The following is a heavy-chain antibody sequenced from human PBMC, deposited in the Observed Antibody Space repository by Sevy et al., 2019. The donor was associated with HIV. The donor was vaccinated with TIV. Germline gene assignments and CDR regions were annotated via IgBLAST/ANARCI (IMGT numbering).Heavy chain of an antibody. CDR2: IYHSGST. CDR1: GYSISSGYY. J-gene: IGHJ4*02. CDR3: ARAEEGYCSSTSCYGGVGLDY. D-gene: IGHD2-2*01. Sequence: SETLSLTCTVSGYSISSGYYWGWIRQPPGKGLEWIGSIYHSGSTYYNPSLKSRVTISVDTSKNQFSLKLSSVTAADTAVYYCARAEEGYCSSTSCYGGVGLDYWGQRTLVTVSS. V-gene: IGHV4-38-2*02.